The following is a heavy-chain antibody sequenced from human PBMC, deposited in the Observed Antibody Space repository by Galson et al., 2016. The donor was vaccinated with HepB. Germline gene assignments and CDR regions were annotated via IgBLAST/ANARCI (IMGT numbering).Heavy chain of an antibody. CDR3: AKRRGEEMTIFGVEHTKGNLWYFDL. V-gene: IGHV3-23*01. CDR1: GLAFGRYT. D-gene: IGHD3-3*01. Sequence: SLRLSCAVSGLAFGRYTMSWVRQAPGKGLEWVSSISGSGGRTFYADSVKGRFTISRDNSKNTLYLQMNSLRAEDMALYHCAKRRGEEMTIFGVEHTKGNLWYFDLWGRGTLVIVSS. CDR2: ISGSGGRT. J-gene: IGHJ2*01.